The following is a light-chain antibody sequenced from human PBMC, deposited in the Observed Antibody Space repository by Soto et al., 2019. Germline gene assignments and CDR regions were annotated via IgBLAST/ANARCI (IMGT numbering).Light chain of an antibody. CDR3: CSYAGTTAV. CDR1: SSNIGNNY. CDR2: EVA. V-gene: IGLV2-11*02. Sequence: QSVLTQSPSVSAAPGQKVTISCSGSSSNIGNNYVSWYQHHPGKAPKLILYEVAKRPSGVPDRFSGSKSGNTASLTVSGLQAEDEGNYYCCSYAGTTAVFGTGTKLTVL. J-gene: IGLJ1*01.